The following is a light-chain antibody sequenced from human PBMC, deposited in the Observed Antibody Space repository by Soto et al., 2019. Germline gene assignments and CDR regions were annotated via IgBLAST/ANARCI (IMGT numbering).Light chain of an antibody. Sequence: EIGLTQSPGTLSLSPGERATLSCRAGQSVSSSFLAWYQQKPGQAPRLLIYGASSRATGIPDRFSGSGSGTDFTLTISRLEPEDFAVYYCQQYGSSPPWTFGQGTKVEIK. CDR2: GAS. CDR1: QSVSSSF. CDR3: QQYGSSPPWT. J-gene: IGKJ1*01. V-gene: IGKV3-20*01.